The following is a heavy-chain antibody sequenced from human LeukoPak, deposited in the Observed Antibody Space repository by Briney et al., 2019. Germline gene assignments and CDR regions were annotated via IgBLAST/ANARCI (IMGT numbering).Heavy chain of an antibody. V-gene: IGHV3-74*01. CDR2: IDRDGGVR. Sequence: PGGSLRLSCVGSSSRFADHWMLWVRQVPGKPPAWVARIDRDGGVREYADSVKGRFTIPRDNARNTIHLEMNRLKVEDTAIYYCVASRWSGALDFWGQGSLVTVSS. CDR3: VASRWSGALDF. CDR1: SSRFADHW. D-gene: IGHD3-3*01. J-gene: IGHJ4*02.